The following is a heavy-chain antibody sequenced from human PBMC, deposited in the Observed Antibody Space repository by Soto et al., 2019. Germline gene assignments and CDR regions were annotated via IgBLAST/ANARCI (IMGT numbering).Heavy chain of an antibody. V-gene: IGHV1-3*05. CDR3: ARGVGNSAPDY. CDR2: INAGNGNT. CDR1: GYTFTSYA. J-gene: IGHJ4*02. D-gene: IGHD1-7*01. Sequence: QVQLVQSGAEEKKPGASVKVSCKASGYTFTSYAMHWVRQAPGQRLEWMGWINAGNGNTQYSQKFQGRVTITRDTAASTAYMELSSLRSEDTAVYYCARGVGNSAPDYWGQGTLVTVSS.